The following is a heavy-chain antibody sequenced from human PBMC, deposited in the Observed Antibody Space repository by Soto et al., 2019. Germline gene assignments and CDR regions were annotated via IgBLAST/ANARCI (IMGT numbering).Heavy chain of an antibody. CDR2: INPSGGST. CDR1: GYTFTSYY. J-gene: IGHJ4*02. V-gene: IGHV1-46*01. D-gene: IGHD7-27*01. CDR3: AGGAVDTGYLGY. Sequence: QVQLVQSGAEVKKPGASVKVSCKASGYTFTSYYMHWVRQAPGQGLEWMGIINPSGGSTSYAQRFPGRVTMTRDTSTSTGYMELSSLRSEDTAVYYCAGGAVDTGYLGYWGQGTLVTVSA.